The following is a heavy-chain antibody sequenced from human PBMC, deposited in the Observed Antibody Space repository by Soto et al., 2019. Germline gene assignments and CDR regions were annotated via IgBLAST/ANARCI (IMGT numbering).Heavy chain of an antibody. V-gene: IGHV1-18*01. D-gene: IGHD1-1*01. J-gene: IGHJ4*02. CDR2: ISAHNGNT. Sequence: QVHLVQSGAEVKKPGASVKVSCQGSGYAFTTYGITWVRQAPGQGLEWMGWISAHNGNTNYVQKLQGRVTVTRDTSTSTAYMELRSLRYDDTAVYYCARGGYGDYWGQGALVTVSS. CDR1: GYAFTTYG. CDR3: ARGGYGDY.